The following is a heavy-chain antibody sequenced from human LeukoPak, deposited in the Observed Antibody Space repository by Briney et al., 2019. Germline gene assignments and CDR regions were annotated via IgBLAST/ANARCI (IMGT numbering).Heavy chain of an antibody. CDR1: GGSFSGYY. V-gene: IGHV4-34*01. CDR3: ARHHYYGSGSLDEVDY. D-gene: IGHD3-10*01. CDR2: INHSGST. J-gene: IGHJ4*02. Sequence: PSETLSLTCAVYGGSFSGYYWSWIRQPPGKGLEWIGEINHSGSTNYNPSLKSRVTISVDTSKNQFSLKLSSVTAADTAVYYCARHHYYGSGSLDEVDYWGQGTLVTVSS.